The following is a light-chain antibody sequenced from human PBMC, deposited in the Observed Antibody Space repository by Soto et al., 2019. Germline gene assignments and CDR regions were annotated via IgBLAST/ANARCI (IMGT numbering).Light chain of an antibody. J-gene: IGKJ1*01. CDR1: QSVNNN. CDR2: GAS. V-gene: IGKV3-11*01. Sequence: EIVMTQSPVTLSVSPWEKATLSCRASQSVNNNLAWCQQKPGQAPSLLIYGASSRATGIPDRFSGSGSGTDFTLTISSLEPEDFAVYYCQQRSNWPRTFGQGTKVDIK. CDR3: QQRSNWPRT.